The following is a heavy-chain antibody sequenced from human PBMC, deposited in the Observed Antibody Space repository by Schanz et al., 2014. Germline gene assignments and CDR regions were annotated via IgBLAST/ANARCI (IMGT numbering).Heavy chain of an antibody. D-gene: IGHD2-15*01. J-gene: IGHJ6*03. CDR3: ARDAVALVPEYFMDV. CDR1: GFTFNFYG. V-gene: IGHV3-30*03. Sequence: QAQVVESGGGVVQPGRSLRLSCAASGFTFNFYGIHWVRQAPGKGLEWVTVISYDGSNKYYADSVKGRFTISRDNSKNTVYLQMDGLRVEDTAVYYCARDAVALVPEYFMDVWGKGTPVTVSS. CDR2: ISYDGSNK.